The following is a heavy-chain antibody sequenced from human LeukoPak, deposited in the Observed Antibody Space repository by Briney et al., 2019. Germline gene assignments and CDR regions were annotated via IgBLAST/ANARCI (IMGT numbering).Heavy chain of an antibody. J-gene: IGHJ5*02. D-gene: IGHD4/OR15-4a*01. CDR2: IIPIFNTA. Sequence: SVKVSCKASGGTFSSYGIGWVRQAPGQGLEWMGGIIPIFNTANYAQKFQGRVTITADESTSTAYMELSSLRSEDTAVYYCAIVGAKVTTFSWFDPWGQGTLVTVSS. CDR3: AIVGAKVTTFSWFDP. V-gene: IGHV1-69*13. CDR1: GGTFSSYG.